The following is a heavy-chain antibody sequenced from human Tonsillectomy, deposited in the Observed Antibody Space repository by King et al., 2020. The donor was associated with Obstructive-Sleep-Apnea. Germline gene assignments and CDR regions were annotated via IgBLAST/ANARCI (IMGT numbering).Heavy chain of an antibody. J-gene: IGHJ5*02. CDR1: GYSFTSYW. Sequence: QLVQSGAEVKKPGESLKISCKGSGYSFTSYWIGWVRQMPGKGLEWMGIIYPGDSDTRYSPSFQGQVTISADKSISTAYLQWSSLKASDTAMYYCARQGEVTMVRGVITDNWFDPWGQGTLVTVSS. CDR2: IYPGDSDT. V-gene: IGHV5-51*01. CDR3: ARQGEVTMVRGVITDNWFDP. D-gene: IGHD3-10*01.